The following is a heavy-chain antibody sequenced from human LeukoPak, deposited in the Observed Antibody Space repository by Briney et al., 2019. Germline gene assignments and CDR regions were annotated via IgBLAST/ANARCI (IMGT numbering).Heavy chain of an antibody. CDR3: ARLPWASGSYRYTFDY. CDR2: IIPIFGTA. V-gene: IGHV1-69*13. D-gene: IGHD1-26*01. CDR1: GGTFSSYA. Sequence: ASVKVSCKASGGTFSSYAISWVRQAPGQGLEWMGGIIPIFGTANYAQKFQGRVTITADESTSTAYMELSSLRSEDTAVYYCARLPWASGSYRYTFDYWGQGTLVTVSS. J-gene: IGHJ4*02.